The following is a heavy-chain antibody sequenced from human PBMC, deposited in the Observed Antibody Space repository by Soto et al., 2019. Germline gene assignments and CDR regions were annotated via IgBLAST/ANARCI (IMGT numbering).Heavy chain of an antibody. Sequence: QVQLQESGPGLVKPSQTLSLTCTVSGCSISSGGYYWSRIRQLPGKGLESIGYIYYSGRTYYSPSLKSLVTISVDPSKNQFSLKLSSVTAADTTVYYCARAPTPWGQGTLVTVSS. J-gene: IGHJ5*02. CDR1: GCSISSGGYY. V-gene: IGHV4-31*01. CDR2: IYYSGRT. CDR3: ARAPTP.